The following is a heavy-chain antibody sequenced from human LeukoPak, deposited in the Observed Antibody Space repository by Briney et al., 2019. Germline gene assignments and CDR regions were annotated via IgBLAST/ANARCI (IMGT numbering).Heavy chain of an antibody. CDR1: GGTFSSYA. CDR3: ARDFSGSGYCSSTSCYLHY. Sequence: ASVKVSCKASGGTFSSYAISWVRQAPGQGLEWMGWISAYNGNTNYAQKLQGRVTMTTDTSTSTAYMELRSLRSDDTAVYYCARDFSGSGYCSSTSCYLHYWGQGTLVTVSS. V-gene: IGHV1-18*01. J-gene: IGHJ4*02. CDR2: ISAYNGNT. D-gene: IGHD2-2*01.